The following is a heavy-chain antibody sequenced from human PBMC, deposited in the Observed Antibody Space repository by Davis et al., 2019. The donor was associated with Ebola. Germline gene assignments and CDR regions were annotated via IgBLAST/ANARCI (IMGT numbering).Heavy chain of an antibody. CDR1: GFSVGGVF. Sequence: GESLKISCAASGFSVGGVFMSWVRQVPGKAPEWVSIIYSGGATFYADSVKGRFTISRDNSKNTLYLQMNSLRTEDTAVYYCARAMGAATALVDYWGQGTLVAVSS. D-gene: IGHD6-13*01. V-gene: IGHV3-53*01. CDR2: IYSGGAT. CDR3: ARAMGAATALVDY. J-gene: IGHJ4*02.